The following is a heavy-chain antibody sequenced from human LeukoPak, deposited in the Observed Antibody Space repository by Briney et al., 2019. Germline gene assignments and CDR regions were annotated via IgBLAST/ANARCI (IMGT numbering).Heavy chain of an antibody. D-gene: IGHD3-16*01. V-gene: IGHV3-7*01. CDR1: GFTFSDSW. CDR2: MNQDGSAK. Sequence: GGSLRLSCTASGFTFSDSWMSWVRQAPGKGLEWVANMNQDGSAKGYVDSVKGRFTISRDNARNSLYLQMSSLRPEDTAVYYCATYTHWVAGDVWGQGTTVTVSS. CDR3: ATYTHWVAGDV. J-gene: IGHJ6*02.